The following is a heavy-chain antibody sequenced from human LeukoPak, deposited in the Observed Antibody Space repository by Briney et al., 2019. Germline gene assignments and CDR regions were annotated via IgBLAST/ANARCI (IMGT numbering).Heavy chain of an antibody. CDR2: ISGSGGST. J-gene: IGHJ4*02. D-gene: IGHD6-13*01. Sequence: GGSLRLSCAASGFTFNNYAMSWVRQAPGKGLEWVSAISGSGGSTYYADSVKGRFTISRDNSKNTLYLQMNSLRAEDTAVYYCANGRRAAAAAGTGVYWGQGTLVTVSS. CDR3: ANGRRAAAAAGTGVY. V-gene: IGHV3-23*01. CDR1: GFTFNNYA.